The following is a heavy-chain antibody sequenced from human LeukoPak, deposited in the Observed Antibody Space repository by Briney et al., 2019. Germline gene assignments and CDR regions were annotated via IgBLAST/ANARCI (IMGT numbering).Heavy chain of an antibody. D-gene: IGHD5-12*01. CDR3: AREAHSRHGGYGHYFDY. CDR1: GDSISSDY. CDR2: IYYTGST. J-gene: IGHJ4*02. V-gene: IGHV4-59*01. Sequence: SETLSLTCAVSGDSISSDYWSWVRQPPGKGLEWIGYIYYTGSTNYNPSLKSRVTISLNTSKNQFSLKLSSVTAADTAVYYCAREAHSRHGGYGHYFDYWGQGSLVTVSS.